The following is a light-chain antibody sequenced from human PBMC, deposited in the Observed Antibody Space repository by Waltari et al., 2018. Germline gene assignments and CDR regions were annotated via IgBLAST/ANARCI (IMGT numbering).Light chain of an antibody. CDR1: HAIRNG. CDR2: AAS. CDR3: LQDYNYPWT. Sequence: AIQMTQSPSSLSASVGDRVTITCRASHAIRNGLAWYRQKPGKAPKILIYAASTLQSGVPSRFSGSGSGTDFTLTISSLQPEDFATYYCLQDYNYPWTFGQGTKVEIK. J-gene: IGKJ1*01. V-gene: IGKV1-6*01.